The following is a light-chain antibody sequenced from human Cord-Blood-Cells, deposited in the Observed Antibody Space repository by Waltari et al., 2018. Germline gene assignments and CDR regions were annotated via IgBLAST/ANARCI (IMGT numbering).Light chain of an antibody. CDR1: SSDDGGYNY. Sequence: QSALTQPASVSGSPGQSITISCTGTSSDDGGYNYVSWYKQHPGTAPKLMIYDVSTRPSGGSLLCCGSKTGNTVSLTISGREAEDESDYYSSSFTSNSSLVFGGGTKQTFL. CDR3: SSFTSNSSLV. CDR2: DVS. J-gene: IGLJ3*02. V-gene: IGLV2-14*01.